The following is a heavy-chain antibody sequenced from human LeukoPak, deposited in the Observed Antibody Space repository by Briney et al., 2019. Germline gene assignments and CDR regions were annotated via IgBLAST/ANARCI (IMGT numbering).Heavy chain of an antibody. CDR1: GGTFSSYA. Sequence: GASVKVSCKASGGTFSSYAISWVRQAPGQGLEWMGRIIPILGIANYAQKFQGRVTITADKSTSTAYMELSSLRSEDTAVYYCAREGGSYSGGYFDYWGQGTLVTVSS. V-gene: IGHV1-69*04. CDR3: AREGGSYSGGYFDY. CDR2: IIPILGIA. D-gene: IGHD1-26*01. J-gene: IGHJ4*02.